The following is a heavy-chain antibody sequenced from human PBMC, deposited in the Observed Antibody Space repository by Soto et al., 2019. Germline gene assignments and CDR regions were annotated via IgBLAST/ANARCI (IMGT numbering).Heavy chain of an antibody. D-gene: IGHD3-10*01. J-gene: IGHJ4*02. V-gene: IGHV1-2*02. CDR1: GYFFTSYY. CDR2: INPNNGGT. CDR3: AREVTYGGGSFSLGL. Sequence: ASVKVSCKTSGYFFTSYYIHWVRQAPGQGLEWMGWINPNNGGTNSAQKFQGRVTMTSDTSINTAYMEITSLRSDDTALYYCAREVTYGGGSFSLGLWGQGTLVTVSS.